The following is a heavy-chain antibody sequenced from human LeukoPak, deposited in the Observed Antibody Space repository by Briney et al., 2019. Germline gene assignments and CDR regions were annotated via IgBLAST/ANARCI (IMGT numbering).Heavy chain of an antibody. CDR2: ISRSSDTI. CDR3: ARDYYGAYSGHASSDYYFFMDV. J-gene: IGHJ6*03. V-gene: IGHV3-48*01. CDR1: GFTFSDYS. Sequence: GGSLRLSCAASGFTFSDYSMNWVRQAPGKGLEWVSYISRSSDTIYYADSVKGRFTISRDNSKNTLNLQMNSLRAEDTAVYYCARDYYGAYSGHASSDYYFFMDVWGKGTTVTVSS. D-gene: IGHD5-12*01.